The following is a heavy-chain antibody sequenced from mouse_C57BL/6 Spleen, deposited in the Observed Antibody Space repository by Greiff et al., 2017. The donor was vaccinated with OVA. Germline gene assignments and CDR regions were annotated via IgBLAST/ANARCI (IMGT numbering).Heavy chain of an antibody. CDR1: GFTFTDYY. Sequence: EVKVVESGGGLVQPGGSLSLSCAASGFTFTDYYMSWVRQPPGKALEWLGFIRNKANGYTTEYSASVKGRFTISRDNSQSILYLQMNALRAEDSATYYCARYIGGAMDYWGQGTSVTVSS. J-gene: IGHJ4*01. V-gene: IGHV7-3*01. CDR3: ARYIGGAMDY. CDR2: IRNKANGYTT.